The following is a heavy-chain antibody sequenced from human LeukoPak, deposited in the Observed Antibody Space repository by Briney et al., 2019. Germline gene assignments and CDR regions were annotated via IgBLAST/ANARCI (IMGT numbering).Heavy chain of an antibody. J-gene: IGHJ4*02. CDR2: IYSGGST. V-gene: IGHV3-66*01. D-gene: IGHD3-9*01. CDR1: GLTVSSKY. CDR3: GKGRSTICEGYFDY. Sequence: GGSLRLSCADSGLTVSSKYMNWGRHAPPEGLEGGSVIYSGGSTYYADSVYRRLPISTDKSKNTLYLQMNSLRAEDTAADYCGKGRSTICEGYFDYWGQGTLVTVSS.